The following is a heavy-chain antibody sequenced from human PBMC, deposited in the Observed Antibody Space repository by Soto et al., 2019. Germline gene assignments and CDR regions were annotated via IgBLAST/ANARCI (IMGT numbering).Heavy chain of an antibody. CDR1: GASVSNENW. Sequence: QVQLKESGPGLVEPSGILSLTCAVSGASVSNENWWSWVRQPPGKGLEWIGEVHHSGSTSYNPSLKRRVTISVDKSKNQFSLRLISVNAADTAVYYCARNAFYDMDVWGQVTTDTVSS. D-gene: IGHD3-22*01. V-gene: IGHV4-4*02. CDR3: ARNAFYDMDV. CDR2: VHHSGST. J-gene: IGHJ6*02.